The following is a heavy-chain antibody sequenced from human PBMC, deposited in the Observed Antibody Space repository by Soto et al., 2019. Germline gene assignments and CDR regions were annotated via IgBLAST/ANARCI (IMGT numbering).Heavy chain of an antibody. D-gene: IGHD3-16*01. J-gene: IGHJ4*02. V-gene: IGHV4-59*01. CDR1: GVSISSSY. CDR3: AREAVSGLFDY. Sequence: PSETLSLTCPVSGVSISSSYSSWIRQPPGKGLYCIGHIYYSGSTDYNPSLKSRVTISVDTSKNQFSLKLSSVTAADTAVYSCAREAVSGLFDYWGQGTLVTVYS. CDR2: IYYSGST.